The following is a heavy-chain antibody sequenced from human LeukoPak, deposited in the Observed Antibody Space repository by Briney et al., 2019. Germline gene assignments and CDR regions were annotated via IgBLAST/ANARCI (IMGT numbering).Heavy chain of an antibody. V-gene: IGHV1-18*01. J-gene: IGHJ4*02. Sequence: ASVTVSFKASGYTFTSYGISWVRQAPGQGLEWMGWISAYNGNTNYAQKLQGRVTMTTDTSTSTAYMELRSLRSDDTAFYYCARDYSSGWYAFDYWGQGTLVTVSS. CDR2: ISAYNGNT. CDR1: GYTFTSYG. CDR3: ARDYSSGWYAFDY. D-gene: IGHD6-19*01.